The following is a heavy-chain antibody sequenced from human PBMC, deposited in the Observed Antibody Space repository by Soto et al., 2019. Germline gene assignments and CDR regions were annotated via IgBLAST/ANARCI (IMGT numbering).Heavy chain of an antibody. V-gene: IGHV3-48*03. CDR3: ARFTVVTPPYYYGMDV. D-gene: IGHD2-21*02. Sequence: GSLRLYCAATVFTFSSYEMNWVRQAPGKGLEWVSYISSSGSTIYYADSVKGRFTISRDNAKNSLYLQMNSLRAEDTAVYYCARFTVVTPPYYYGMDVWGQGTTVTVSS. CDR1: VFTFSSYE. J-gene: IGHJ6*02. CDR2: ISSSGSTI.